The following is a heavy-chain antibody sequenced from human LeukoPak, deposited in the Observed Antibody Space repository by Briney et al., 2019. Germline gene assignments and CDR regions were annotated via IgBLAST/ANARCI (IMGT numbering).Heavy chain of an antibody. Sequence: PGGSLRLSCAASGFTFSSYAMSWVRQAPGKGLEWVSAISGGGDVTYYADSVKGRFTISRDNSKNTLYLQMNSLRAEDTAVYYCAERGSGWFNWYFDLWGRGTLVTVSS. V-gene: IGHV3-23*01. CDR3: AERGSGWFNWYFDL. D-gene: IGHD6-19*01. CDR1: GFTFSSYA. J-gene: IGHJ2*01. CDR2: ISGGGDVT.